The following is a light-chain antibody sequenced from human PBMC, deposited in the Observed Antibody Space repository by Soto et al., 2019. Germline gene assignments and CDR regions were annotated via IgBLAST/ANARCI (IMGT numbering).Light chain of an antibody. J-gene: IGKJ4*01. CDR2: AAS. CDR3: QQSYTAPLT. V-gene: IGKV1-39*01. CDR1: QSISTY. Sequence: DIQMTQSPSSLSASVGDRVTISCRASQSISTYLNWYQQKPGKAPDLLIYAASSLQSGVPPRFSGSGSGTDFTLTIMSLQPEDFETYYCQQSYTAPLTFGGGTKVEIK.